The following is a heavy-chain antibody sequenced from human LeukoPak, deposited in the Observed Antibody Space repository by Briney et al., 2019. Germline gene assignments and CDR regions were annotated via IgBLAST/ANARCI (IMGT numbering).Heavy chain of an antibody. J-gene: IGHJ5*02. D-gene: IGHD3-9*01. CDR1: GYTFTSYG. CDR2: IIPILGIA. CDR3: ARSSYYDILTGSTDGHWFDP. Sequence: ASVKVSCKASGYTFTSYGISWVRQAPGQGLEWMGRIIPILGIANYAQKFQGRVTITADKSTSTAYMELSSLRSEDTAVYYCARSSYYDILTGSTDGHWFDPWGQGTLVTVSS. V-gene: IGHV1-69*04.